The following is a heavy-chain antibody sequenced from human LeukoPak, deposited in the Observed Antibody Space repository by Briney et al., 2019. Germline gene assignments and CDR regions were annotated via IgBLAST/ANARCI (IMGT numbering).Heavy chain of an antibody. V-gene: IGHV1-46*01. J-gene: IGHJ4*02. D-gene: IGHD6-13*01. CDR3: ARALPRIAAAEEGDY. CDR1: GYTFTSYY. Sequence: ASVKVSCKASGYTFTSYYTHWVRQAPGRQAPGQGLEWMGIINPSGGSTSYAQKFQGRVTMTRDMSTSTVYMELSSLRSEDTAVYYCARALPRIAAAEEGDYWGQGTLVTVSS. CDR2: INPSGGST.